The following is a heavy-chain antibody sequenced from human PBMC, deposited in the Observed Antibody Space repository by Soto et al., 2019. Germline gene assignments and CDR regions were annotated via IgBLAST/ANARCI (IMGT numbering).Heavy chain of an antibody. D-gene: IGHD6-13*01. CDR1: GFTFSSYG. CDR3: AKDLVAAGDGMDV. V-gene: IGHV3-30*18. J-gene: IGHJ6*02. Sequence: QVQLVESGGGVVQPGRSLRLSCAASGFTFSSYGMHWVRQAPGKGLEWVAVISYDGSNKYYADSVKGRFTISRDNSKNPLYLQMNSLRAEDTAVYYCAKDLVAAGDGMDVWGQGTTVTVSS. CDR2: ISYDGSNK.